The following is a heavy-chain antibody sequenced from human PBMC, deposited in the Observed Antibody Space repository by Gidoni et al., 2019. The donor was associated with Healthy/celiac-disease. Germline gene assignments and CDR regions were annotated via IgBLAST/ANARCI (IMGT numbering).Heavy chain of an antibody. CDR3: ARSFEPGIAVAGGGGY. J-gene: IGHJ4*02. CDR2: IYPGDSDT. D-gene: IGHD6-19*01. Sequence: EVQLVQSGAEGKKPGESLKISCKGSGYSFTSYWIGWVRQMPGKGLEWMGIIYPGDSDTRYSPSFQGQVTISADKSISTAYLQWSSLKASDTAMYYCARSFEPGIAVAGGGGYWGQGTLVTVSS. CDR1: GYSFTSYW. V-gene: IGHV5-51*03.